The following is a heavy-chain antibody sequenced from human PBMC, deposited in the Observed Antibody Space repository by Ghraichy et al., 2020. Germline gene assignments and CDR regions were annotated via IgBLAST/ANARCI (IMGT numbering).Heavy chain of an antibody. CDR1: GFSLSTSGVD. J-gene: IGHJ5*02. CDR2: IYWDDEK. CDR3: AHTVGNTRKFDP. Sequence: SGPTLVKPTQTRTLTCTFSGFSLSTSGVDVGGIRQTPGKALEWLALIYWDDEKRYSTSLKSRLTITKDTSKNQVVLTMTNMDPVDTGTYYRAHTVGNTRKFDPWGKGTLVTGSS. V-gene: IGHV2-5*02. D-gene: IGHD2-2*01.